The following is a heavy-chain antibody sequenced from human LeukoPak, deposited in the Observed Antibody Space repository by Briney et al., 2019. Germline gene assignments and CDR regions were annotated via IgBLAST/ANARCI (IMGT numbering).Heavy chain of an antibody. V-gene: IGHV3-73*01. J-gene: IGHJ3*02. D-gene: IGHD2-21*01. CDR2: IRSKANSYAT. Sequence: GGSLRLSCAASGFTFSGSAMHWVRQASGKGLEWVGRIRSKANSYATAYAASVKGRFTISRDDSKNTAYLQMNSLKTEDTAVYYCTRHLEQHIVVVDALDIWGQGTMVTVSS. CDR1: GFTFSGSA. CDR3: TRHLEQHIVVVDALDI.